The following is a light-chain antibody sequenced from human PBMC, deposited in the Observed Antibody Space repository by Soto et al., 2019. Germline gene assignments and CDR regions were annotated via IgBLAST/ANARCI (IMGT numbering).Light chain of an antibody. CDR1: QSVSRY. Sequence: EIVMTQSPATLSVSPGERATLSCRASQSVSRYLAWYQHKPGQAPRLLIYGTSTRATGIPARFSGSGSGTEFTLTISSLQSEDFAVYFCQQYNKWPGTFGQGTNVEIK. V-gene: IGKV3-15*01. J-gene: IGKJ1*01. CDR3: QQYNKWPGT. CDR2: GTS.